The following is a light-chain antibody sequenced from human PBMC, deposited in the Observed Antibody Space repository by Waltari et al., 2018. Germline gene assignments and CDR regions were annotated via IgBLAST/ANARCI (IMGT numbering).Light chain of an antibody. CDR2: RNN. V-gene: IGLV1-47*01. CDR3: AAWDDSLSGV. CDR1: SSNIGSNY. J-gene: IGLJ2*01. Sequence: QSVLTQPPSASGPPGQRVTIPCSGSSSNIGSNYVYWYQQLPGTAPKLLIYRNNQRPSGVPDRFSGSKSGTSASLAISGLRSEDEADYYCAAWDDSLSGVFGGGTKLTVL.